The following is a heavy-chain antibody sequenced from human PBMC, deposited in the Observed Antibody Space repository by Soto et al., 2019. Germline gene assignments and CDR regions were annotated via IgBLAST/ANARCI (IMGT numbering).Heavy chain of an antibody. J-gene: IGHJ5*02. V-gene: IGHV3-53*01. Sequence: ESGGGLIQPGGSLRLSCAASGFTVSSNYMSWVRQAPGKGLEWVSVIYSGGSTYYADSVKGRFTISRDNSKNTLYLQMNSLRAEDTAVYYCARTGYSSSSKWFDPWGQGTLVTVSS. D-gene: IGHD6-6*01. CDR1: GFTVSSNY. CDR2: IYSGGST. CDR3: ARTGYSSSSKWFDP.